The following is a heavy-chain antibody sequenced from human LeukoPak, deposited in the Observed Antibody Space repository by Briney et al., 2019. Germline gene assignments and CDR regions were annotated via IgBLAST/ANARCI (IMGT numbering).Heavy chain of an antibody. J-gene: IGHJ4*02. V-gene: IGHV4-59*08. CDR3: ARQHRPYYDILTGLFDY. CDR2: IYYSGST. D-gene: IGHD3-9*01. Sequence: SETLSLTCTVSGGSISSYYWSWIRQPPGKGLEWIGYIYYSGSTNYNPSLKSRVTISVDTSKNQFSLKLTSVTAADTAVYYCARQHRPYYDILTGLFDYWGQGTLVTVSS. CDR1: GGSISSYY.